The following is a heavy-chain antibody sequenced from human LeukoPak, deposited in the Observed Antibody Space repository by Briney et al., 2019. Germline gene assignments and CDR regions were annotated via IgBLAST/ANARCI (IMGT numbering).Heavy chain of an antibody. CDR3: ARDLGFDP. Sequence: GSLRLSFAASGFTFSSYWMSWVRPAPGKGVEWVANIKQDGSEKYYVDSVKGRFTISRDNAKNSLYLQMNSLRAENTAVYYCARDLGFDPWGQGTLVTVSS. J-gene: IGHJ5*02. V-gene: IGHV3-7*01. CDR1: GFTFSSYW. CDR2: IKQDGSEK.